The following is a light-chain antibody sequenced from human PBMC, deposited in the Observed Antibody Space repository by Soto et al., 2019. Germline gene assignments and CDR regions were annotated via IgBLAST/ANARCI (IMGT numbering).Light chain of an antibody. CDR3: QQYGSSPGT. CDR1: QSVSSSY. CDR2: GAS. Sequence: EIVLTQSPGTLSLSPGERATLSCRASQSVSSSYLAWYQQKPGQAPRLLIYGASSRATGIPDRFSGSGSGTDFTLTISRLESEDFAVYYCQQYGSSPGTFVQGTKV. J-gene: IGKJ1*01. V-gene: IGKV3-20*01.